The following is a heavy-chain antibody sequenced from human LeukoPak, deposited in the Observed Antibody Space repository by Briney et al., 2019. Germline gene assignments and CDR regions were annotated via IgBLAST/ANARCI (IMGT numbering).Heavy chain of an antibody. CDR1: GFTFSSYS. CDR2: ISSSSSTI. J-gene: IGHJ4*02. Sequence: PGGSLRLSCAASGFTFSSYSMNWVRQAPGKGLEWVSYISSSSSTIYYADSVKGRFTISRDNDKNSLYLQMNSLRAEDTAVYYCATSSIAARPGFDYWGQGTLVTVSS. CDR3: ATSSIAARPGFDY. D-gene: IGHD6-6*01. V-gene: IGHV3-48*04.